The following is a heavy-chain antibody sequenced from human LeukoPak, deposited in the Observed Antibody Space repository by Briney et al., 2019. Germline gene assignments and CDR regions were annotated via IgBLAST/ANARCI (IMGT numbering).Heavy chain of an antibody. V-gene: IGHV3-30*18. CDR2: ISYDGSNK. CDR3: AKGAYGSGVY. D-gene: IGHD3-10*01. J-gene: IGHJ4*02. Sequence: GGSLRLSCAASGFTFSSYGMHWVRQAPGKGLEWVAVISYDGSNKYYADSVKGRFTISRDNSKNTLYLQMNSLRAEDTAVYYCAKGAYGSGVYWGQGTLVTVSS. CDR1: GFTFSSYG.